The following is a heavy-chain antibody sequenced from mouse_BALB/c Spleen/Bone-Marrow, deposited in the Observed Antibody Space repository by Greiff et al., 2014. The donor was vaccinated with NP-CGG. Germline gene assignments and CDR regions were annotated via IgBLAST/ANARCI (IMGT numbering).Heavy chain of an antibody. Sequence: VQLQQSGPELEKPGASVKISCKASGHSFTGYNMTWVKQSHGKSLEWIGNIDPYYGTTTFNQKFKDKATLTVDKSSSTAYMQIKSLTSEDSAVYYCTRSRAYFRDWFAYWGQGTLVTVSA. D-gene: IGHD2-14*01. V-gene: IGHV1-39*01. J-gene: IGHJ3*01. CDR2: IDPYYGTT. CDR1: GHSFTGYN. CDR3: TRSRAYFRDWFAY.